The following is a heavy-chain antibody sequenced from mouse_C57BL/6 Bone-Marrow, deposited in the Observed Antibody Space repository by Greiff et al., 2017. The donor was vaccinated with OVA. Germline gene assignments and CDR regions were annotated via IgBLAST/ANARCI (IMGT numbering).Heavy chain of an antibody. D-gene: IGHD4-1*01. V-gene: IGHV7-1*01. CDR1: GFTFSDFY. CDR3: ARELTGAWYFDV. CDR2: SRNKANDYTT. Sequence: EVMLVESGGGLVQSGRSLRLSCATSGFTFSDFYMEWVRQAPGKGLEWIAASRNKANDYTTEYSASVKGRFIVSRDTSQSILYLQMNALRAEDTAIYYCARELTGAWYFDVWGTGTTVTVSS. J-gene: IGHJ1*03.